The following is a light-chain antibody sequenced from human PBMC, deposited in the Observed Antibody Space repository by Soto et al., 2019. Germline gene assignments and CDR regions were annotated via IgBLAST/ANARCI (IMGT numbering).Light chain of an antibody. CDR3: QQYYSYPWT. J-gene: IGKJ1*01. Sequence: DIQITQSPSTLSGSVGDRVTITCRASQTISSWLAWYQQKPGKAPKLLIYDASSLEGGVPSRFSGSGSGTEFTLTISSLQPDDFATYYCQQYYSYPWTFGQGTKLEIK. CDR2: DAS. CDR1: QTISSW. V-gene: IGKV1-5*01.